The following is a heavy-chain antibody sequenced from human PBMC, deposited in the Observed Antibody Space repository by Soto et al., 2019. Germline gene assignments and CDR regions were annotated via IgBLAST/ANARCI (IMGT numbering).Heavy chain of an antibody. CDR1: GGTFSSYT. CDR3: ARDLNYYDSSGYQY. Sequence: SVKVSCKASGGTFSSYTFSWVRQAPGLGLEWMGRIIPTLGIANYAEKFQGRVTIIADKSTTTTYMELSSLRSDDTAVYYCARDLNYYDSSGYQYWGQGTLVTVSS. D-gene: IGHD3-22*01. V-gene: IGHV1-69*04. J-gene: IGHJ4*02. CDR2: IIPTLGIA.